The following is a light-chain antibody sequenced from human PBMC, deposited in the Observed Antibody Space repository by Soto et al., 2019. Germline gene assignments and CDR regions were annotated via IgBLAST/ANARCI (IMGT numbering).Light chain of an antibody. CDR2: EVT. J-gene: IGLJ1*01. CDR1: SSDGGGHNY. CDR3: SSYGGSSNYV. V-gene: IGLV2-8*01. Sequence: QSALTQPPSASGAPGQSVTISCTGTSSDGGGHNYVSWYQQHPGKAPKLIIYEVTKRPSGVPDRFSGSKSGNTASLTVSGLQAEDEADYYCSSYGGSSNYVFGTGTKVTVL.